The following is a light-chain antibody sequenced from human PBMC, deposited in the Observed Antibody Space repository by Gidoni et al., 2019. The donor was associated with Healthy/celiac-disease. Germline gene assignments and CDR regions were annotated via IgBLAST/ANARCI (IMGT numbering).Light chain of an antibody. CDR1: QSVSSSY. CDR3: QQYGSSLTWT. J-gene: IGKJ1*01. V-gene: IGKV3-20*01. CDR2: GAS. Sequence: IVVTPPPGTLSLSPGERATLSCRASQSVSSSYLAWYQQKPGQAPRLLIYGASSRATGIPDRFSGSGSGTDFTLTISRLEPEDFAVYYCQQYGSSLTWTFGQGTKVEIK.